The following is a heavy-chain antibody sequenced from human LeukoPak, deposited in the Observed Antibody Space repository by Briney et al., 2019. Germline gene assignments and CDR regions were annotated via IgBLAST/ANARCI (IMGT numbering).Heavy chain of an antibody. Sequence: PGGSLRLSCAASGFTFSSYAMSWVRQAPGKGLEWVSAISGSGGSTYYADSVKGRFTISRDNSKNTLSLQMNSLRAEDTAVYYCAREASRSGWRYLDYWGQGTLVTVSS. CDR3: AREASRSGWRYLDY. CDR1: GFTFSSYA. D-gene: IGHD6-19*01. J-gene: IGHJ4*02. V-gene: IGHV3-23*01. CDR2: ISGSGGST.